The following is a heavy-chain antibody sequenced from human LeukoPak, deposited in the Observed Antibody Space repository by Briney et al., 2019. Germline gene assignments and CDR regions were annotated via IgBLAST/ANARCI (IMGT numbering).Heavy chain of an antibody. V-gene: IGHV3-30*04. Sequence: GGSLRLSCAASGFTFSTYSMHWVRQAPGKGLEWVANILYDESHEFYADSVRGRFIISRDNSKNTLYLQINSLRTEDTAVYFCAKEGRWLDSWGQGTLVTVSS. D-gene: IGHD4-23*01. CDR3: AKEGRWLDS. J-gene: IGHJ4*02. CDR1: GFTFSTYS. CDR2: ILYDESHE.